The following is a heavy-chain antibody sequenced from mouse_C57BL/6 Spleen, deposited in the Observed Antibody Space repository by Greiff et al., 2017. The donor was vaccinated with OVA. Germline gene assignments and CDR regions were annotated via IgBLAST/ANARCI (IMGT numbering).Heavy chain of an antibody. Sequence: EVQLVESGGGLVQPKGSLKLSCAASGFSFNTYAMNWVRQAPGKGLEWVARIRSKSNNYATYYADSVKDRFTISRDDSESMLYLQMNNLKTEDTAMYYCVRQDYGSTWYFDVWGTGTTVTVSS. D-gene: IGHD1-1*01. CDR3: VRQDYGSTWYFDV. J-gene: IGHJ1*03. V-gene: IGHV10-1*01. CDR1: GFSFNTYA. CDR2: IRSKSNNYAT.